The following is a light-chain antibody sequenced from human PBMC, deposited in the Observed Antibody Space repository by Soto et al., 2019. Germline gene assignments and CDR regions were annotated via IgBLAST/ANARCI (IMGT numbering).Light chain of an antibody. CDR3: MQGTHRPPYT. CDR2: KVS. V-gene: IGKV2-30*02. Sequence: EVVMTQSPLSLPVTLGQPASISCRSSQSLVHSDGNTYLSWFQQRPGQSPRRLIYKVSNRDSGVPDRFSGSGSGTDFTLKISRVEAEDVGVYYCMQGTHRPPYTFGQGTKLEIK. CDR1: QSLVHSDGNTY. J-gene: IGKJ2*01.